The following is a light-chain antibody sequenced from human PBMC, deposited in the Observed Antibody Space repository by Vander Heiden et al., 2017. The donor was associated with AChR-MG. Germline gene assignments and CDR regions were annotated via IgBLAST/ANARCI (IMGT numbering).Light chain of an antibody. J-gene: IGKJ5*01. CDR3: QQYGSSPT. CDR1: QSVSSSY. V-gene: IGKV3-20*01. Sequence: EIVLTQSPGTLSLSQGERATLSCRASQSVSSSYLAWYQQKPGQAPRPLIYGASSSATGIPDRFSGSGSGTDFTLTISRLEPEDFAVYYCQQYGSSPTFGQGTRLEIK. CDR2: GAS.